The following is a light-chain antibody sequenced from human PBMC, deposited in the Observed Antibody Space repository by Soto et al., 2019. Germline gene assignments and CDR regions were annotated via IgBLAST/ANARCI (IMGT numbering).Light chain of an antibody. J-gene: IGKJ1*01. CDR2: GAS. V-gene: IGKV3-20*01. CDR3: QQYGSSPRT. CDR1: QSIGRN. Sequence: DIVMTQSPATLSVSPGERATLSCRASQSIGRNLVWCQQKPGQAPRLLIYGASSRATGIPDRFSGSGSGTDFTLTISRLEPEDFAVYYCQQYGSSPRTFGQGTKVDIK.